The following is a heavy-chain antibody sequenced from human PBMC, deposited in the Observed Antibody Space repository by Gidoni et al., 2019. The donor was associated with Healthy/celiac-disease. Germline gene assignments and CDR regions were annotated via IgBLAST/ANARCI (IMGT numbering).Heavy chain of an antibody. CDR1: GFTFSSYA. CDR2: ISYDGSNK. D-gene: IGHD5-12*01. J-gene: IGHJ5*02. CDR3: ARDRRERVWLHNWFDP. Sequence: QVQLVESGGGVVQPGRSLRLSCAASGFTFSSYAMHWVRQAPGKGLEWVAVISYDGSNKYYADSVKGRFTISRDNSKNTLYLQMNSLRAEDTAVYYCARDRRERVWLHNWFDPWGQGTLVTVSS. V-gene: IGHV3-30-3*01.